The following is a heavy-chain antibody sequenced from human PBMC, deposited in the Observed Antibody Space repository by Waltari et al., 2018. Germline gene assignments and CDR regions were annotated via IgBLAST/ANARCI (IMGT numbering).Heavy chain of an antibody. CDR1: GGSFSGYY. V-gene: IGHV4-34*01. D-gene: IGHD3-22*01. Sequence: QVQLQQWGAGLLKPSETLSLTCAVYGGSFSGYYWTWILQPPGKGLEWIGEINHSGSTNYHPTVKSRGTISVETAKNQVSLKLSSVTAADTAVYYCAREGRIVVVIDAFDIWGQGTMVTVSS. CDR3: AREGRIVVVIDAFDI. CDR2: INHSGST. J-gene: IGHJ3*02.